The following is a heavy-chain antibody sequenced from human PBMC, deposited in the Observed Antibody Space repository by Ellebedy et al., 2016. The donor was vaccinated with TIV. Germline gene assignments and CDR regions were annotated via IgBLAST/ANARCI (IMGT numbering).Heavy chain of an antibody. CDR3: ARTDPWQPIDD. CDR2: VFYIGSP. CDR1: GGSVSSTRYY. V-gene: IGHV4-39*01. J-gene: IGHJ4*02. Sequence: MPSETLSLTCSVSGGSVSSTRYYWAWLRQPPGKGLEYIGSVFYIGSPYYTPSFKSRVTLSADTSKNQFSLNLRTVTAADTAVYYCARTDPWQPIDDWGQGILVTVSS. D-gene: IGHD2-21*02.